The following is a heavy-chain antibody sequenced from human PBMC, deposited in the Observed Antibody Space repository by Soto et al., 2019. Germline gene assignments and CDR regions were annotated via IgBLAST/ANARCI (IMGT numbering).Heavy chain of an antibody. D-gene: IGHD2-21*01. CDR1: GVIFSKAW. CDR3: TTDHGESLVGDSDGFDI. Sequence: EVQRVESGGGLVKPGESLRLSCVDSGVIFSKAWMNWVRQAPGKGLEWVGRIKSKIDGGATDYAAPVKGRFTISRDDSKNTVYLQMDSLKTEDTAVYYCTTDHGESLVGDSDGFDIWGQGTEVTVSS. CDR2: IKSKIDGGAT. J-gene: IGHJ3*02. V-gene: IGHV3-15*07.